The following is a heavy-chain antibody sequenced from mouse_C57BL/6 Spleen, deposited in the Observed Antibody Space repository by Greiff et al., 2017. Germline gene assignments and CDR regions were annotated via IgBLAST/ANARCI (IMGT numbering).Heavy chain of an antibody. V-gene: IGHV5-4*01. J-gene: IGHJ2*01. CDR1: GFTFSSYA. Sequence: EVQVVESGGGLVKPGGSLKLSCAASGFTFSSYAMSWVRQTPEKRLEWVATISDGGSYTYYPDNVKGRFTISRDNAKNNLYLQMSHLKSEDTAMYYCARDRAEVYDGYFVFDYWGQGTTLTVSS. CDR2: ISDGGSYT. D-gene: IGHD2-3*01. CDR3: ARDRAEVYDGYFVFDY.